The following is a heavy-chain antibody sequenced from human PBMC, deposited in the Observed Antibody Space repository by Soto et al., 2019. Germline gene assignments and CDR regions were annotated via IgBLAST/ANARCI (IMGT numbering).Heavy chain of an antibody. D-gene: IGHD5-18*01. J-gene: IGHJ4*02. CDR2: IIPMFGTA. CDR1: GGTFITYA. CDR3: ASGIQLWLRRINNGYSG. V-gene: IGHV1-69*12. Sequence: QVQLVQSGAEVKKPESSVKVSCKAPGGTFITYAISWVRQAAGQGLEWMGGIIPMFGTANYAKRYQDRVTITAAESTNTVYMELSSLRSEDTAVYFCASGIQLWLRRINNGYSGWGQGTLVTVSS.